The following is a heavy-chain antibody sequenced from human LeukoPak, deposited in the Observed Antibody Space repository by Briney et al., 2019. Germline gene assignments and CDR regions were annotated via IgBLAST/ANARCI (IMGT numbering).Heavy chain of an antibody. CDR2: IYTSGST. CDR1: GGSISSYY. V-gene: IGHV4-4*07. Sequence: PSETLSLTCTVSGGSISSYYWSWIRQPAGKGLEWIGRIYTSGSTNYNPSLKGRVTMSVDTSKNQLSLKLSSVTAADTAVYYCARSRELADFDYWGQGTLVTVSS. CDR3: ARSRELADFDY. J-gene: IGHJ4*02. D-gene: IGHD1-26*01.